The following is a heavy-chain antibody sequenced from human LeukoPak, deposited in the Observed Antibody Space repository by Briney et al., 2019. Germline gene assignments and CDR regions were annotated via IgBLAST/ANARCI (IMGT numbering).Heavy chain of an antibody. CDR3: ARQRDGYSSGWYYFDY. D-gene: IGHD6-19*01. J-gene: IGHJ4*02. Sequence: GESLKISCKGSGYSFTSYWIGWVRQMPGKGLEWMGIIYPGDSDTRYSPSFQGQVTISADKSISTAYLQWSSLKASDTAMYYCARQRDGYSSGWYYFDYWGQGTLVTVSS. CDR2: IYPGDSDT. CDR1: GYSFTSYW. V-gene: IGHV5-51*01.